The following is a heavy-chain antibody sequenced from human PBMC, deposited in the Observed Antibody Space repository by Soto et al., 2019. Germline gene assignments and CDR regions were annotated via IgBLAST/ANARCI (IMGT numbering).Heavy chain of an antibody. D-gene: IGHD2-2*01. J-gene: IGHJ6*02. CDR2: INSDGSTT. V-gene: IGHV3-74*01. Sequence: EVQLVESGGGLVQPGGSMRLSCAASVFTLSSYAMHWVRQAPGKGLVWVSRINSDGSTTSYADSVKGRFTISGDNAKNTLYLQMNSLRAEDTAVYYCAREVVPSATHYYYGMDVWGQGTTVTVSS. CDR3: AREVVPSATHYYYGMDV. CDR1: VFTLSSYA.